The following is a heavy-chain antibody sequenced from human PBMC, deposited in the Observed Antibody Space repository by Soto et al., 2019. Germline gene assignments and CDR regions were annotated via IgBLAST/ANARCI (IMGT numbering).Heavy chain of an antibody. J-gene: IGHJ6*02. CDR2: ICPGDSDS. Sequence: ESLKISCNGYGYNFTNCWIGWVRQMPGKGLEWRGIICPGDSDSKSSPSFRGQITISADKSMSASYLQWSSLKAAGSAMYYCARQEGATVLYYYGMDVWGQGTTVTVSS. D-gene: IGHD1-26*01. V-gene: IGHV5-51*01. CDR1: GYNFTNCW. CDR3: ARQEGATVLYYYGMDV.